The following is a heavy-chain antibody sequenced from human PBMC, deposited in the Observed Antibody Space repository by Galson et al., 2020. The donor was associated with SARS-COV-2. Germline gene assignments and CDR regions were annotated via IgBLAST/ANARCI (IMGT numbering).Heavy chain of an antibody. CDR3: ATGTPVGATGWFDP. CDR2: FDPEDGET. D-gene: IGHD1-26*01. Sequence: ASVKVSCKVSGYTLTELSMHWVRQAPGKGLEWMGGFDPEDGETIYAQKFRGRVTMTEDTSTDTAYMELSSLRSEDTAVYYCATGTPVGATGWFDPWGQGTLVTVSS. J-gene: IGHJ5*02. V-gene: IGHV1-24*01. CDR1: GYTLTELS.